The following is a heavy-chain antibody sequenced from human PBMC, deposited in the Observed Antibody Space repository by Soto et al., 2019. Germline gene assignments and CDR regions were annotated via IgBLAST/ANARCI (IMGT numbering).Heavy chain of an antibody. J-gene: IGHJ6*02. V-gene: IGHV4-61*01. CDR2: ISYSGST. CDR3: ASDPPCSSDCGLGV. D-gene: IGHD2-21*01. Sequence: SETLSLTCTVSGVSVTRGSYYWNWIRQPPGKGLEWIGYISYSGSTNYNPSLRSRVTISLDRSKNQFSLRLNSVTAADTAIYYCASDPPCSSDCGLGVWGQGTTVTVSS. CDR1: GVSVTRGSYY.